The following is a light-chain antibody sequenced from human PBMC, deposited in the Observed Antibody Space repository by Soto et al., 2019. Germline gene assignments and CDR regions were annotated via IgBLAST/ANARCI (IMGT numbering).Light chain of an antibody. J-gene: IGKJ1*01. Sequence: DIQMTQSPSTLSASVGDRVTITCRASQSISSWLAWYQQKPGKAPKLLIYDAASLASGVPSRFSGSGSGTEFTLTVSGLQTDDFATYYCQQYNSYSWTFGPGTEV. CDR2: DAA. CDR1: QSISSW. CDR3: QQYNSYSWT. V-gene: IGKV1-5*01.